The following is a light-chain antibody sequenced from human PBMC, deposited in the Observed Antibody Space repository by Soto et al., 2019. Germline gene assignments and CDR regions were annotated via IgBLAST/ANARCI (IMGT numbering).Light chain of an antibody. CDR2: DLS. CDR1: QSISSW. CDR3: QQYNSYSL. Sequence: DIQMTQSPSTLSASVGDRVTITCRASQSISSWLAWYQQKPGKAPNLLIYDLSSLESGVSSRFSGSGSGTEFTLTISSLQPDDFATYYCQQYNSYSLFGGGTKV. J-gene: IGKJ4*01. V-gene: IGKV1-5*01.